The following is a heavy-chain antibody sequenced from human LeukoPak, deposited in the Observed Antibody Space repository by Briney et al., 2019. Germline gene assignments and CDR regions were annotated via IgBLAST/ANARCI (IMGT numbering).Heavy chain of an antibody. CDR2: ISSSSSYI. J-gene: IGHJ4*02. CDR1: GFTFSSYS. V-gene: IGHV3-21*01. Sequence: GGSLRLSCAASGFTFSSYSMNWVRQAPGKGLEWVSSISSSSSYIYYADSVKGRFTISRDNAKNSLYLQMNSLRAEDTAVYYCASSGYQLLFTAPPPLDDYWGQGTLVTVSS. CDR3: ASSGYQLLFTAPPPLDDY. D-gene: IGHD2-2*01.